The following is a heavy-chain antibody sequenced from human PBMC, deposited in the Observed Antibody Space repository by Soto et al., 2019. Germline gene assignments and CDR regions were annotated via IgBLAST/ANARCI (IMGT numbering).Heavy chain of an antibody. CDR3: ARDRGYYDSSGYYEFDY. D-gene: IGHD3-22*01. CDR2: IIPIFGTA. CDR1: GGTFSSYA. V-gene: IGHV1-69*01. J-gene: IGHJ4*02. Sequence: QVQLVQSGAEVKKPGSSVKVSCKDSGGTFSSYAISWVRQAPGQGLEWMGGIIPIFGTANYAQKFQGRVTITADESTSTAYMELSSLRSEDTAVYYCARDRGYYDSSGYYEFDYWGQGTLVTVSS.